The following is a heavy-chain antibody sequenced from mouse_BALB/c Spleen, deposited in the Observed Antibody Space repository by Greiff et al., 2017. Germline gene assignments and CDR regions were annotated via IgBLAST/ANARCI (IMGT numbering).Heavy chain of an antibody. CDR3: APFYYGSSLYAMDY. CDR1: GYSITSDYA. D-gene: IGHD1-1*01. J-gene: IGHJ4*01. V-gene: IGHV3-2*02. Sequence: VQLQQSGPGLVKPSQSLSLTCTVTGYSITSDYAWNWIRQFPGNKLEWMGYISYSGSTSYNPSLKSRISITRDTSKNQFFLQLNSVTTEDTATYYCAPFYYGSSLYAMDYWGQGTSVTVSS. CDR2: ISYSGST.